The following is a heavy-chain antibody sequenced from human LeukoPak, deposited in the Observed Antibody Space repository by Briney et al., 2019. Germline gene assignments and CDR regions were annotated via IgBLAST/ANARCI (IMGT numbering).Heavy chain of an antibody. CDR2: INPNSGGT. D-gene: IGHD4-11*01. V-gene: IGHV1-2*02. CDR1: GYTFTGYY. Sequence: ASVKVSCKASGYTFTGYYMHWVRQAPGQGLEWMGWINPNSGGTNYAQKFQGRVTMTTDMSISTAYMELIRLRSRDTAVYFCARGSSKYVFGYYMDVWGKGTSIIASS. J-gene: IGHJ6*03. CDR3: ARGSSKYVFGYYMDV.